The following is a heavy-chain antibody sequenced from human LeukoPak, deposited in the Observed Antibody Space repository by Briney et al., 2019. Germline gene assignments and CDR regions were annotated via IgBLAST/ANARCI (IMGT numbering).Heavy chain of an antibody. J-gene: IGHJ4*02. CDR1: GFTFSSYA. D-gene: IGHD4-17*01. CDR3: ARGFYGDSNVPAAY. V-gene: IGHV3-23*01. CDR2: ISGSGGST. Sequence: GGSLRLSCAASGFTFSSYAMSWVRQAPGKGLEWVSAISGSGGSTYYADSVKGRFTISRDNSKNTLYLQMNSLRAEDTAVYYCARGFYGDSNVPAAYWGQGTLVTVSS.